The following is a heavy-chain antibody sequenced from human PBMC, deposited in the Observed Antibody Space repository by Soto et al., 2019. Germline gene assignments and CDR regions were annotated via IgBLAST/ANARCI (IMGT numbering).Heavy chain of an antibody. CDR3: ARNDCGSGGCYYFDY. CDR1: GGAISSSSYY. CDR2: IYYSWST. V-gene: IGHV4-39*01. Sequence: PSETLSLTCTVSGGAISSSSYYWGWIRRPPGKGLEWIGSIYYSWSTYYNPSLKSRVTISVDTSKNQFSLKLSSVTAADTAVYYCARNDCGSGGCYYFDYCGQGNLVTVSS. J-gene: IGHJ4*02. D-gene: IGHD2-15*01.